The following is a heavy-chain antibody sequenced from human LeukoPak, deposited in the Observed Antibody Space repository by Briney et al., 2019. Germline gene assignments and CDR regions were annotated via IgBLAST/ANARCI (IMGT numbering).Heavy chain of an antibody. J-gene: IGHJ4*02. CDR1: GFTFSTFA. D-gene: IGHD6-13*01. Sequence: GGSLRLSCAASGFTFSTFAMIWVRQPPGKGLEWVSSIFPSGGEIHYADSVRGRFTISRDNSKSTLSLQMNSLRAEDTAVYYCARSLGARIAAAGGYIWGQGTLVTVSP. V-gene: IGHV3-23*01. CDR2: IFPSGGEI. CDR3: ARSLGARIAAAGGYI.